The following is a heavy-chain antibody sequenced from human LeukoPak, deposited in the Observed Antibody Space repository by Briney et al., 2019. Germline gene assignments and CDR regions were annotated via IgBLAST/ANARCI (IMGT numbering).Heavy chain of an antibody. CDR3: ARDPYFDY. J-gene: IGHJ4*02. CDR2: IYSGGNT. Sequence: GGSLRLSCAASGFTVSSNYMSWVRQAPGKGLEYVSVIYSGGNTYYADSVKSRFTISRDNSKNTLYLQMNSLRAEDTGVYYCARDPYFDYWGQGTLVTVSS. CDR1: GFTVSSNY. V-gene: IGHV3-53*01.